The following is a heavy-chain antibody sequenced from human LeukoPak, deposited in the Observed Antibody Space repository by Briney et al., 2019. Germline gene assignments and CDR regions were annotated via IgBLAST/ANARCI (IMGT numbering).Heavy chain of an antibody. Sequence: GGSLRLSCAASGFTFDDYAMHWVRQAPGKGLEWVSGISWNSGSIGYADSVKGRFTISRDNAKNSLYLQMNSLRAEDTALYYCAKATSGEYYYDSSGYYYADWGQGTLVTVSS. J-gene: IGHJ4*02. CDR3: AKATSGEYYYDSSGYYYAD. CDR2: ISWNSGSI. CDR1: GFTFDDYA. V-gene: IGHV3-9*01. D-gene: IGHD3-22*01.